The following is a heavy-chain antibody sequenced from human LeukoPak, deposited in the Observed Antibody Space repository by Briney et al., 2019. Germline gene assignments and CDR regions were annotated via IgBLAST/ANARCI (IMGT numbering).Heavy chain of an antibody. J-gene: IGHJ4*02. CDR3: ARGHVTAMVTEEDY. V-gene: IGHV3-48*01. D-gene: IGHD5-18*01. Sequence: QASETLSLTCTVSGGSISSYYWSWIRQPPGKGLEWVSYISSSSSTIYYADSVKGRFTISRDNAKNSLYLQMNSLRAEDTAVYYCARGHVTAMVTEEDYWGQGTLVTVSS. CDR2: ISSSSSTI. CDR1: GGSISSYY.